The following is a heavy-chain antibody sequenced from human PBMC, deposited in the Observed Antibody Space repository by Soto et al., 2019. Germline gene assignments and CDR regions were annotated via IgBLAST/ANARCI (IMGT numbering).Heavy chain of an antibody. CDR2: IYHSGST. V-gene: IGHV4-30-2*01. CDR1: GGSISSGGYS. J-gene: IGHJ5*02. Sequence: SETLSLTCAVSGGSISSGGYSWSWIRQPPGKGLEWIGYIYHSGSTYYNPSLKSRVTISVDRSKNQFSLKLSSVTAADTAVYYCARGSMPSCGSSTSCYGSLVWFDPWGQGTLVTVSS. CDR3: ARGSMPSCGSSTSCYGSLVWFDP. D-gene: IGHD2-2*01.